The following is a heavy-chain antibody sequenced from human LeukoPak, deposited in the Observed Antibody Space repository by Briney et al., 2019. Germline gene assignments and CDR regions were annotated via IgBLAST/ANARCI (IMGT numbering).Heavy chain of an antibody. Sequence: GGSLRLSCAASGFTFDDYAMHWVRQAPGKGLGWVSGISWNSGSIGYADSVKGRFTISRDNAKNSLYLQMNSLRAEDTALYYCAKDSNEEYCSGGSCYSHNWFDPWGQGTLVTVSS. V-gene: IGHV3-9*01. CDR1: GFTFDDYA. J-gene: IGHJ5*02. CDR3: AKDSNEEYCSGGSCYSHNWFDP. CDR2: ISWNSGSI. D-gene: IGHD2-15*01.